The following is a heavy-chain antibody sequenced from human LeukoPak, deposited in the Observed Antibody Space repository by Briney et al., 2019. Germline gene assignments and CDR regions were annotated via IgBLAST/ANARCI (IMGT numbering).Heavy chain of an antibody. D-gene: IGHD2-21*02. Sequence: SETLSLTCTVSGGSISNYYWSWIRQPPGKGLEWIGYIYSSGSTNYNPSLQSRVSISVDTSRNQFSLKLSSVTAADTAMYYCARFAYCGGHCWYYFDYWGQGTLVTVSS. J-gene: IGHJ4*02. CDR3: ARFAYCGGHCWYYFDY. V-gene: IGHV4-59*01. CDR2: IYSSGST. CDR1: GGSISNYY.